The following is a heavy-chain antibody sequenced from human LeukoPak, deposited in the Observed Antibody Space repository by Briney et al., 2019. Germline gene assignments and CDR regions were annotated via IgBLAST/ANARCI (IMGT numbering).Heavy chain of an antibody. Sequence: GGSLRPSCAASGFTFSSYSMNWVRQAPGKGLEWVSSISSSSSYIYYADSVKGRFTISRDNAKNSLYLQMNSLRAEDTAVYYCARDKNYDSSGYQAAYDYWGQGTLVTASS. CDR2: ISSSSSYI. V-gene: IGHV3-21*01. CDR1: GFTFSSYS. J-gene: IGHJ4*02. CDR3: ARDKNYDSSGYQAAYDY. D-gene: IGHD3-22*01.